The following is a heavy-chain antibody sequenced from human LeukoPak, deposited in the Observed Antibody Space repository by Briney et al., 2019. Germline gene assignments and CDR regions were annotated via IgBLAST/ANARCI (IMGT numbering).Heavy chain of an antibody. CDR1: GFTFSSYG. J-gene: IGHJ4*02. CDR2: IWYDGSNK. D-gene: IGHD5-12*01. V-gene: IGHV3-33*06. CDR3: AKGPIQRCGGLRRVYYLDY. Sequence: PGRSLRLSGAASGFTFSSYGMHWVRQAPGKGLEWVAVIWYDGSNKYYADSVKGRFTISRDNSKNTLYLQMNSLRAEDTAVYYCAKGPIQRCGGLRRVYYLDYWGQGTLVTVSS.